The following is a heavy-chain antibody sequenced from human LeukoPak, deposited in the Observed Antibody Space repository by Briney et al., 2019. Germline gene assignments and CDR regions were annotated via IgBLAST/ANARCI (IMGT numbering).Heavy chain of an antibody. J-gene: IGHJ4*02. CDR3: ARERRTETTSLDY. V-gene: IGHV3-48*03. CDR2: ISTGGSTI. Sequence: GGSLRLSCAASGFTFSSYEMNWVRQAPGKGLEWVSYISTGGSTIYYADSVKGRFTISRDDAKNSLYLQMNSLRAEDTAVYYCARERRTETTSLDYWGQGTLVTVSS. D-gene: IGHD4-17*01. CDR1: GFTFSSYE.